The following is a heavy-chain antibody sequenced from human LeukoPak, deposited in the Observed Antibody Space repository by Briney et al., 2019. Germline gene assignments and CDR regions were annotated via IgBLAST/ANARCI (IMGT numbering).Heavy chain of an antibody. CDR3: AKSLPWGRDSSRVRVFDI. CDR1: GYSISSSSYY. V-gene: IGHV4-39*07. CDR2: IYYTVST. D-gene: IGHD3-22*01. J-gene: IGHJ3*02. Sequence: SETLSLTCTVSGYSISSSSYYWGWIRQPPGKGLEWIGSIYYTVSTYHNPSLKSRVTISVDTSKNQFSLKLSSVTAADTAMYYCAKSLPWGRDSSRVRVFDIWGQGTMVTVSS.